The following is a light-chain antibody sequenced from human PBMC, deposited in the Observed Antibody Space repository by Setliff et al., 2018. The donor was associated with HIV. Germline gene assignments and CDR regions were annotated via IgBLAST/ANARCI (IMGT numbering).Light chain of an antibody. CDR2: RTD. J-gene: IGLJ3*02. Sequence: QAVVTQESSLTVSPGGTVTLTCASSTGAVTSGYFPNWFQQKPGQVPRSLIYRTDNKHSWTPARFSGSPLGDKAALTLSGVQPEDEAEYYCLLYYRNTWVFGGGTKVTVL. CDR1: TGAVTSGYF. CDR3: LLYYRNTWV. V-gene: IGLV7-43*01.